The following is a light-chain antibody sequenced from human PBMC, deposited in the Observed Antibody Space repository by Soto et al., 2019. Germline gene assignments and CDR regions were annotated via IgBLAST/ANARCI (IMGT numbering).Light chain of an antibody. CDR3: SSYGGGNIWV. CDR1: SSDVGAYNY. V-gene: IGLV2-8*01. CDR2: EVN. J-gene: IGLJ3*02. Sequence: QSALTQPPSASGSPGQYVTISCTGTSSDVGAYNYVSWYQQYPGKAPKLMIYEVNKRPSGVPDRFSVSKSGKTASLTVSGLQSEDEADYPCSSYGGGNIWVFGGGTKVTVL.